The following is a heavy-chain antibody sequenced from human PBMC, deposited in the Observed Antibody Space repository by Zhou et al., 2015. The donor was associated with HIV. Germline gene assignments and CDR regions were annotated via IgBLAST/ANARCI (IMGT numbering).Heavy chain of an antibody. CDR1: GFIFQNYV. V-gene: IGHV3-74*01. J-gene: IGHJ4*02. CDR3: AQGYSAEDTAIEGD. D-gene: IGHD5-18*01. CDR2: VSFDGRRT. Sequence: QLVESGGDLVRPGGSLRLSCRVSGFIFQNYVFHWVRHVPGKGLAWVARVSFDGRRTDYADAVQGRFTISRDNSKNTLYLQMNNLRAEDTALYYCAQGYSAEDTAIEGDWGQGTLVIVSS.